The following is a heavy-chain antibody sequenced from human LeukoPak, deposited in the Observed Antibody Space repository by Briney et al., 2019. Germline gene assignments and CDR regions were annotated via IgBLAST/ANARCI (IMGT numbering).Heavy chain of an antibody. CDR2: ISYDGSNK. CDR1: GFTFSSYG. D-gene: IGHD2-2*01. V-gene: IGHV3-30*03. J-gene: IGHJ4*02. Sequence: PGRSLRLSCAASGFTFSSYGMHWVRQAPGKGLEWVAVISYDGSNKYYADSVKGRFTISRDNSKNTLYLQMNSLRAEDTAVYYCARNWRYQLPLDYWGQGTMVTVSS. CDR3: ARNWRYQLPLDY.